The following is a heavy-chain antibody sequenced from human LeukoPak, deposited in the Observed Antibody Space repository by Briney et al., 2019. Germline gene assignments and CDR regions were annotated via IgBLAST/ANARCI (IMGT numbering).Heavy chain of an antibody. CDR3: ARSPPYSSSWLYYFDY. J-gene: IGHJ4*02. CDR2: INHSGRT. Sequence: SETLSLTCGVYGGSFSGYYWNWIRQPPGKGLEWIGEINHSGRTNYNPSLKSRVTISVDKSKNQFSLKLSSVTAADTAVYYCARSPPYSSSWLYYFDYWGQGTLVTVSS. D-gene: IGHD6-13*01. V-gene: IGHV4-34*01. CDR1: GGSFSGYY.